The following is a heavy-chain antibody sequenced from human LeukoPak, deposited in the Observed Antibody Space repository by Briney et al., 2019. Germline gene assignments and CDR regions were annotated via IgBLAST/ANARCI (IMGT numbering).Heavy chain of an antibody. V-gene: IGHV3-11*01. Sequence: GGSLRLSCAASGFTFSDYYMSWIRQAPGKGLEWVSYISSSGSTIYYADSVKGRFTISRDNAKNSLYLQMNSLRAEDTAVYYCARGKKEELVKLGIYFDYWAREPWSPSPQ. CDR1: GFTFSDYY. CDR2: ISSSGSTI. D-gene: IGHD7-27*01. J-gene: IGHJ4*02. CDR3: ARGKKEELVKLGIYFDY.